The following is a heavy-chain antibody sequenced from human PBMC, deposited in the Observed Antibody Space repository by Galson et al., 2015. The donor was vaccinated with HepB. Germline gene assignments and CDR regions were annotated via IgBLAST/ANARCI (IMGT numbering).Heavy chain of an antibody. Sequence: SLRLSCAASGFTFSSYSMNWVRQAPGKGLEWVAVISYDGSNKYYADSVKGRFTISRDNSKNTLYLQMNSLRAEDTAVYYCARDSVVLWFGEFRNYYYGMDVWGQGTTVTVSS. J-gene: IGHJ6*02. CDR3: ARDSVVLWFGEFRNYYYGMDV. CDR2: ISYDGSNK. D-gene: IGHD3-10*01. V-gene: IGHV3-30*03. CDR1: GFTFSSYS.